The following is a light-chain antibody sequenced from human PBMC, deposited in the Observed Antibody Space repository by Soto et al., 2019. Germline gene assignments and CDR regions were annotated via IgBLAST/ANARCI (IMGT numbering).Light chain of an antibody. CDR1: QSINTN. CDR2: GAS. V-gene: IGKV3-15*01. J-gene: IGKJ1*01. CDR3: QQYNNWSPGT. Sequence: VMTQSPATLSVSPGERATPSCRASQSINTNLAWYQQKPGQAPRLLIYGASTRATGIPARFSGSGSGTELTLTISNLQSEDFAVYFCQQYNNWSPGTFGQGTKVEIK.